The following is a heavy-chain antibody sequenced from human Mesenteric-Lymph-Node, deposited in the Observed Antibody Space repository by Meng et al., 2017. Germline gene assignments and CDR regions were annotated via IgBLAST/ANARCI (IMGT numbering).Heavy chain of an antibody. CDR2: IYYEGSA. CDR1: GFIFTDFW. Sequence: GESLKISCAASGFIFTDFWMSWVRQAPGRGLEWVALIYYEGSAYYADSVKGRFTISKDNSRNTLYLQMDSLRVEDTAVYYCTKYCSSGDCPLGFDPWGQGTLVTVSS. V-gene: IGHV3-66*02. D-gene: IGHD2-2*01. J-gene: IGHJ5*02. CDR3: TKYCSSGDCPLGFDP.